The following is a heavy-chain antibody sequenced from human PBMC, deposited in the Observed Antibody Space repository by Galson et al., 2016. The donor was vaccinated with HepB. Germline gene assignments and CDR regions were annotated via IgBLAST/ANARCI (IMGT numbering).Heavy chain of an antibody. CDR3: AREARAPYYYDSSGYFRDALDM. CDR2: ISGDGGNT. J-gene: IGHJ3*02. CDR1: GFTFSRYA. D-gene: IGHD3-22*01. V-gene: IGHV3-64*02. Sequence: SLRLSCATSGFTFSRYAMHWVRPAPGKGLTFVSAISGDGGNTYYAASVKGRFTVSRDNSKKTRYLQMGSMRAEDMGVYFCAREARAPYYYDSSGYFRDALDMWGQGTMVTVSS.